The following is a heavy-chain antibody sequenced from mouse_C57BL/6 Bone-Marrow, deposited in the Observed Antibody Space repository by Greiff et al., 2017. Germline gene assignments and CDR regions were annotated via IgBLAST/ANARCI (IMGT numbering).Heavy chain of an antibody. CDR3: ARGGYCYGSSYFDY. CDR2: IYTRSGNT. J-gene: IGHJ2*01. V-gene: IGHV1-81*01. CDR1: GYTFTSYG. D-gene: IGHD1-1*01. Sequence: QVQLMESGAELVRPGASVKLSCKASGYTFTSYGLSWVKQRTGQGLEWIGEIYTRSGNTYYNEKFKGKATLTADKSSSTAYMELRSLTSEDSAVYFCARGGYCYGSSYFDYWGQGTTLTVSS.